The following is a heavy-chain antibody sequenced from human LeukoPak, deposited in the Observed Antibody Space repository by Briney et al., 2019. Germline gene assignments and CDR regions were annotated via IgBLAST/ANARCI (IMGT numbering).Heavy chain of an antibody. D-gene: IGHD1-26*01. Sequence: PGGSLRLSCAASGFTLSSSGMSWVRQAPGKGLEWASGINGGGGTTYYADSVKGRFTISRDNSKNTLYLQMNSLRAEDTAVYYCAKSPWEGIKWFDPWGQGTLVTVSS. V-gene: IGHV3-23*01. CDR1: GFTLSSSG. CDR3: AKSPWEGIKWFDP. J-gene: IGHJ5*02. CDR2: INGGGGTT.